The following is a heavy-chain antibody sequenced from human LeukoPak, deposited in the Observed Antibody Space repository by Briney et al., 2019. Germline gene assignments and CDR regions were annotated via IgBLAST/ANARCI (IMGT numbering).Heavy chain of an antibody. V-gene: IGHV3-48*01. D-gene: IGHD6-19*01. CDR3: VKEVHSSGWSMYLDY. CDR1: GFTFSSYS. CDR2: ISSSSSTI. Sequence: GGSLRLSCAASGFTFSSYSMNWVRQAPGKGLEWVSYISSSSSTIYYADSVKGRFTISRDNAKNSLYLQMDSLRAEDTAVYYCVKEVHSSGWSMYLDYWGQGTPVTVSS. J-gene: IGHJ4*02.